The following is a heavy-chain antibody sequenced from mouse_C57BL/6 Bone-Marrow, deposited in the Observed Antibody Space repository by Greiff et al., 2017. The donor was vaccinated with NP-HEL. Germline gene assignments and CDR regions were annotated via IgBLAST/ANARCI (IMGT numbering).Heavy chain of an antibody. CDR1: GFTFSDYG. CDR2: ISSGSSTI. J-gene: IGHJ2*01. Sequence: VQLKESGGGLVKPGGSLKLSCAASGFTFSDYGMHWVRQAPEKGLEWVAYISSGSSTIYYAGTVKGRFTISRDNAKNTLFLQMTSLRSEDTAMYYCARAGTDYWGQGTTLTVSS. D-gene: IGHD4-1*01. V-gene: IGHV5-17*01. CDR3: ARAGTDY.